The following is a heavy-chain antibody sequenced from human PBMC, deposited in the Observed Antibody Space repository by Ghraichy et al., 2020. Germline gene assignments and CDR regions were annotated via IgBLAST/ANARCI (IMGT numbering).Heavy chain of an antibody. D-gene: IGHD3-3*01. CDR1: GFTFSSYE. J-gene: IGHJ6*02. CDR2: ISSSGSTI. Sequence: GESLNISCAASGFTFSSYEMNWVRQAPGKGLGWVSYISSSGSTIYYADSVKGRFTISRDNAKNSLYLQMNSLRAEDTAVYYCARDKHYDFWSGSAGMDVWGQGTTVTVSS. V-gene: IGHV3-48*03. CDR3: ARDKHYDFWSGSAGMDV.